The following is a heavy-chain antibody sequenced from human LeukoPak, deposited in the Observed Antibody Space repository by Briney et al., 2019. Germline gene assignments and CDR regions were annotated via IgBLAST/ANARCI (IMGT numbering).Heavy chain of an antibody. Sequence: ASVKVSFTASGYTFTSYGISWVRQAPGQGLEGMGWISAYNGNTNYAQKLQGRVTMTTDTSTSTAYMELRSLRSDDTAVYYCASHSGGGANFDYWGQGTLVSVSS. CDR3: ASHSGGGANFDY. J-gene: IGHJ4*02. V-gene: IGHV1-18*01. CDR1: GYTFTSYG. D-gene: IGHD1-26*01. CDR2: ISAYNGNT.